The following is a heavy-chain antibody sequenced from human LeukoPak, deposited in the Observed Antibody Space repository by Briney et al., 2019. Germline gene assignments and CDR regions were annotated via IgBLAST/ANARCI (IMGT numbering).Heavy chain of an antibody. V-gene: IGHV3-53*01. CDR1: EFTVSNNY. J-gene: IGHJ4*02. D-gene: IGHD3-22*01. CDR3: ASRCYYYDSSGCPGY. CDR2: IYGGGST. Sequence: GGSLRLSCAASEFTVSNNYMSWVRQAPGKGLEWVSVIYGGGSTYYADSVKGRFTISRDNSKNTLYLQMNSLRAEDTAVYYCASRCYYYDSSGCPGYWGQGTLVTVSS.